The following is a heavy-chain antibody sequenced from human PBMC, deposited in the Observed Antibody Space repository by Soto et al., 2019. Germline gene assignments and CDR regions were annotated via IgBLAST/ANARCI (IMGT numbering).Heavy chain of an antibody. CDR1: GFTFSNHA. V-gene: IGHV3-30-3*01. Sequence: QPGGSLRLSCAASGFTFSNHAMHWVRQAPGKGLEWVALISYDGSSQYYADSVKGRFTLSRDNSNNILYLRMDSLRAEDTAVYYCARVFIILIALNWLDPWGQGTLVTVSS. D-gene: IGHD3-3*02. J-gene: IGHJ5*02. CDR2: ISYDGSSQ. CDR3: ARVFIILIALNWLDP.